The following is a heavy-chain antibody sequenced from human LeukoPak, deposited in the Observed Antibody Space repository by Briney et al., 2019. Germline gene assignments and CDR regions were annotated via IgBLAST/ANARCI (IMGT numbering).Heavy chain of an antibody. CDR1: GYTFTSYG. V-gene: IGHV1-2*02. J-gene: IGHJ4*02. CDR3: ARTVLQLWNPFDY. CDR2: INPNSGGT. Sequence: GASVKVSCKASGYTFTSYGISWVRQAPGQGLEWMGWINPNSGGTNYAQKFQGRVTMTRDTSISTAYMELSRLRSDDTAVYYCARTVLQLWNPFDYWGQGTLVTVSS. D-gene: IGHD5-18*01.